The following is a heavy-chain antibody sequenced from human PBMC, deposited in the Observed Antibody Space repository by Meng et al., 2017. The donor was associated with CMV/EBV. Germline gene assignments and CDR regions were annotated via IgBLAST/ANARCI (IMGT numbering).Heavy chain of an antibody. CDR2: IYWNDDN. CDR3: AHSQRDQSRNFDSFDS. D-gene: IGHD3-9*01. J-gene: IGHJ4*02. CDR1: SLCSSVDY. V-gene: IGHV2-5*01. Sequence: SLCSSVDYVVCSGRPAGKALQWLVSIYWNDDNRYSSSLNSRLTVNKYTAKTQVVLTVTSVDPVDTATYFCAHSQRDQSRNFDSFDSWGQGTLVTVSS.